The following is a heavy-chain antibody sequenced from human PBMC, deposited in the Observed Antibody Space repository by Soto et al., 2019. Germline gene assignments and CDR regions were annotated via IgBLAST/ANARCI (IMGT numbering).Heavy chain of an antibody. D-gene: IGHD6-13*01. CDR1: GGSISSYY. CDR2: IYYSGST. CDR3: AGLTYSSSWYYFDY. J-gene: IGHJ4*02. Sequence: PSEILSLTCTVSGGSISSYYWSWIRQPPGKGLEWIGYIYYSGSTNYNPSLKSRVTISVDTSKNQFSLKLSSVTAADTAVYYCAGLTYSSSWYYFDYWGQGTLVNVSS. V-gene: IGHV4-59*01.